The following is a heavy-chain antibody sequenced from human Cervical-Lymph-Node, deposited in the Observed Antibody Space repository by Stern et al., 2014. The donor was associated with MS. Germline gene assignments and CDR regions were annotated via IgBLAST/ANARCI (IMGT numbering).Heavy chain of an antibody. Sequence: QITLKESGPAVVKPTQTLTLTCTFSGFSLSSDGMCVTWIRQPPVKALEWLALIDWTNDKYYNTSLKTRLTISKDTPKNQVVLTMTNIDPMDTATYYCARMVGATGYYYDVDVWGQGTTVTVSS. CDR3: ARMVGATGYYYDVDV. CDR2: IDWTNDK. J-gene: IGHJ6*02. V-gene: IGHV2-70*01. CDR1: GFSLSSDGMC. D-gene: IGHD1-26*01.